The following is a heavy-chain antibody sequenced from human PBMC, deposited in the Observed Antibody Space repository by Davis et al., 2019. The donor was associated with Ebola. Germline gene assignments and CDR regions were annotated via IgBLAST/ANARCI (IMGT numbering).Heavy chain of an antibody. Sequence: SETLSLTCTVSGGSISSGGYSWSWIRQPPGKGLEWIGYIYHSGSTYYNPSLKSRVTISVDTSKNQFSLKLSSVTAADTAVYYCARRSIVVVPAAGPPYNWFDPWGQGTLVTVSS. J-gene: IGHJ5*02. D-gene: IGHD2-2*01. CDR1: GGSISSGGYS. CDR3: ARRSIVVVPAAGPPYNWFDP. CDR2: IYHSGST. V-gene: IGHV4-30-2*01.